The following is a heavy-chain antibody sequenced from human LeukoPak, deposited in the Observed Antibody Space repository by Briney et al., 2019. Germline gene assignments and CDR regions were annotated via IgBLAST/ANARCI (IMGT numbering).Heavy chain of an antibody. CDR3: ARLGSGYPTPDC. D-gene: IGHD6-19*01. Sequence: SETLSLTCTVSGASVSSSDYYWGWIRQPPGMRLEWIGNLYFSGNPYYNPSLNSRVTISVDTSKNQFSLKMRSVTAADTAVYYCARLGSGYPTPDCWGQGTLVTVSS. V-gene: IGHV4-39*01. J-gene: IGHJ4*02. CDR2: LYFSGNP. CDR1: GASVSSSDYY.